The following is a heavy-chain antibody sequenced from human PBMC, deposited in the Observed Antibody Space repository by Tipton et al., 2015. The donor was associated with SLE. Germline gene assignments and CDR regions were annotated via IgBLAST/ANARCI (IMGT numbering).Heavy chain of an antibody. Sequence: LRLSCTVSGGSISSYYWSWIRQPPGKGLEWIGYIYYSGSTNYNPSLKSRVTISVDTSKNQFSLKLSSVTAADTAVYYCARDQGDLYYYYYMDVWGKGTTVTVSS. V-gene: IGHV4-59*01. CDR3: ARDQGDLYYYYYMDV. D-gene: IGHD3-10*01. CDR1: GGSISSYY. CDR2: IYYSGST. J-gene: IGHJ6*03.